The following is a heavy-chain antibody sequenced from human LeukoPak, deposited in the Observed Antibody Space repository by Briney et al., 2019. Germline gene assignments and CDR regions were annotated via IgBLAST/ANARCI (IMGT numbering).Heavy chain of an antibody. D-gene: IGHD5-12*01. CDR2: INHSGST. Sequence: SEALSLTCAVYGGSFSGYYWSWIRQPPGKGLEWIGEINHSGSTNYNPSLKSRVTISVDTSKNQFSLKLSSVTAADTAVYYCARGLRMGYWGQGTLVTVSS. CDR1: GGSFSGYY. V-gene: IGHV4-34*01. J-gene: IGHJ4*02. CDR3: ARGLRMGY.